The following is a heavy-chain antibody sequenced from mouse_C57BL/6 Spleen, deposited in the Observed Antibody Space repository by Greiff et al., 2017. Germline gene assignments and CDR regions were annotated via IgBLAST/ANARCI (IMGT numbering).Heavy chain of an antibody. CDR3: ARRDGSSDAMDY. CDR2: IWSGGST. V-gene: IGHV2-2*01. CDR1: GFSLTSYG. Sequence: VKLMESGPGLVQPSQSLSITCTVSGFSLTSYGVHWVRQSPGKGLEWLGVIWSGGSTDYNAAFISRLSIRKDNSKSQVFFKMNSLQADDTAIYYCARRDGSSDAMDYWGQGTSVTVSS. D-gene: IGHD1-1*01. J-gene: IGHJ4*01.